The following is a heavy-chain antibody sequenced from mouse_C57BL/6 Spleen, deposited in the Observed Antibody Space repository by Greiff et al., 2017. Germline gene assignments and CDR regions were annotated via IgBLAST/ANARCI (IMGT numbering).Heavy chain of an antibody. CDR2: IRNKANNHAT. J-gene: IGHJ3*01. Sequence: EVQGVESGGGLVQPGGSMKLSCAASGFTFSDAWMDWVRQSPEKGLEWVAEIRNKANNHATYYAESVKGRFTISRDDSKSSVYLQMNSLRAEDTGIYYCTRPSSPAGFAYWGQGTLVTVSA. CDR3: TRPSSPAGFAY. CDR1: GFTFSDAW. V-gene: IGHV6-6*01. D-gene: IGHD6-1*01.